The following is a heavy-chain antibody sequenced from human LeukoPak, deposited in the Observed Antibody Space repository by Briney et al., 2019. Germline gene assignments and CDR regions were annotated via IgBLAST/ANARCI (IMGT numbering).Heavy chain of an antibody. CDR3: GRHVDYYGSGHYFDY. J-gene: IGHJ4*02. D-gene: IGHD3-10*01. V-gene: IGHV5-51*01. Sequence: GESLKISCKGSGYSFTSYWIGWVRQMPGKGLEWMGIIYPGDSDTRYSPSFQGQVTISADKSISTAYLQWSSLKASDTAMYYCGRHVDYYGSGHYFDYWGQGTLVTVSS. CDR2: IYPGDSDT. CDR1: GYSFTSYW.